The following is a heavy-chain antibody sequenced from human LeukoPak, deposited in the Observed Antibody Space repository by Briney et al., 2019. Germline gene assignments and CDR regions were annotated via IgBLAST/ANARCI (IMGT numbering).Heavy chain of an antibody. Sequence: SVKVSCKASGFTFTSSAVQWVRQARGRRLEWIGWIVVVSGNTNYAQKFQERVTITRDMSTSTAYMELSSLRSEDTAVYYCAASPDYYDSSGYSYYFDYWGQGTLVTVSS. CDR3: AASPDYYDSSGYSYYFDY. CDR2: IVVVSGNT. D-gene: IGHD3-22*01. V-gene: IGHV1-58*01. J-gene: IGHJ4*02. CDR1: GFTFTSSA.